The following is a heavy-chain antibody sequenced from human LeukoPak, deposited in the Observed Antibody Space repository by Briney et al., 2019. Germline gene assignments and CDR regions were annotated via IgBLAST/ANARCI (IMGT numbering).Heavy chain of an antibody. CDR2: ISAYNGYT. D-gene: IGHD3-10*01. CDR1: GYIFTTYG. J-gene: IGHJ4*02. V-gene: IGHV1-18*01. Sequence: ASVKVSCKASGYIFTTYGISWVRQAPGQGLEWMGWISAYNGYTNFAQNLQGRVTMTTDTSTSTAYMELRSLRSDDTAVYYCARWVVRGVYFDYWGQGTLVTVSS. CDR3: ARWVVRGVYFDY.